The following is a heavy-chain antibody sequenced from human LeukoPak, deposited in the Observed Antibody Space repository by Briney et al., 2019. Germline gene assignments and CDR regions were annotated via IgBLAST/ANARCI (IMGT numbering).Heavy chain of an antibody. J-gene: IGHJ4*02. CDR2: IYHSGST. V-gene: IGHV4-38-2*02. Sequence: PSETLSLTCLFSGYSISSGDYWGWIRPPPGKGLEWVGSIYHSGSTYYNPSLKSRVTISIDTSKNHFSLNLSSVTAADTAVYYCARGNLRGIIIRGFDYWGQGTLVTVSS. CDR1: GYSISSGDY. CDR3: ARGNLRGIIIRGFDY. D-gene: IGHD3-10*01.